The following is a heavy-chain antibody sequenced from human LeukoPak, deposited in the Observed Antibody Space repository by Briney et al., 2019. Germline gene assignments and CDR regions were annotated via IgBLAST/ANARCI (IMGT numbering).Heavy chain of an antibody. J-gene: IGHJ4*02. Sequence: GGSLRLSCAASGFTFSSYWMHWVRQAPGKGLVWVSRINSDGSSTSYADSVKGRFTISRDNAKNTLYLQMNSLRAEDTAVYYCARVSNDYGDPYYFDYWGQETLVTVSS. V-gene: IGHV3-74*01. CDR1: GFTFSSYW. CDR2: INSDGSST. CDR3: ARVSNDYGDPYYFDY. D-gene: IGHD4-17*01.